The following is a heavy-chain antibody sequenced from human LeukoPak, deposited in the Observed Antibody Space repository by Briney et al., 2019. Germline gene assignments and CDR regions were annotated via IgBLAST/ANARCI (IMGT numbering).Heavy chain of an antibody. CDR2: IKQDGSEK. V-gene: IGHV3-7*01. D-gene: IGHD2-2*02. CDR3: ARDEAAIVVVPAAIDNWFDP. CDR1: GFTFSSYW. Sequence: GGSLRLSCAASGFTFSSYWMSWVRQAPGKGLEWVANIKQDGSEKYYVDSVKGRFHISRDNAKNSLYLQMNSLRAEDTAVYYCARDEAAIVVVPAAIDNWFDPWGQGTLVTVSS. J-gene: IGHJ5*02.